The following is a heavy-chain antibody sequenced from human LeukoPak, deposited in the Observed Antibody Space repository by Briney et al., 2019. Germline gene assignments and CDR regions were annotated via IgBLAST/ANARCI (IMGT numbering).Heavy chain of an antibody. Sequence: ETGGSLRLSCAASGFTFSYAWRNWVRQAPGKGLEWVGRIKIKTDGGTTDYAAPVKGKYTISRDDSKTMLYLQMNNLKTEDTAVYSCTTDDQRGYWGRGTLVTVST. CDR3: TTDDQRGY. V-gene: IGHV3-15*01. J-gene: IGHJ4*02. D-gene: IGHD6-13*01. CDR2: IKIKTDGGTT. CDR1: GFTFSYAW.